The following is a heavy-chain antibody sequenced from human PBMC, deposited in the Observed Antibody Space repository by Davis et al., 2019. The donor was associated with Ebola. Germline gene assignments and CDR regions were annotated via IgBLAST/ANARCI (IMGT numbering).Heavy chain of an antibody. CDR1: GFTFSDYY. CDR2: ISSSGSTI. V-gene: IGHV3-11*01. CDR3: ARDTRTYYYDSSGYGTLYYFDY. J-gene: IGHJ4*02. D-gene: IGHD3-22*01. Sequence: GESLKISCAASGFTFSDYYMSWIRQAPGKGLEWVSYISSSGSTIYYADSVKGRFTISRDNAKNSLYLQMNSLRAEDTAVYYCARDTRTYYYDSSGYGTLYYFDYWGQGTLVTVSS.